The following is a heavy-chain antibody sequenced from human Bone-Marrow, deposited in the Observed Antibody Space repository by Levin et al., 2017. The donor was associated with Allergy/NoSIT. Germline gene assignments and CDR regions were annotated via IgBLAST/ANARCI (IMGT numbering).Heavy chain of an antibody. CDR3: ARIPDTTSEFDY. CDR2: IYDSGST. D-gene: IGHD5-18*01. J-gene: IGHJ4*02. CDR1: GGSIRSGGYY. Sequence: LRLSCTVSGGSIRSGGYYWSWIRQHPGKGLEWIGYIYDSGSTSYNPSLESRVAISVDTSKNQFYLKLTSLTAADTAVYYCARIPDTTSEFDYWGKGTLVTVSS. V-gene: IGHV4-31*03.